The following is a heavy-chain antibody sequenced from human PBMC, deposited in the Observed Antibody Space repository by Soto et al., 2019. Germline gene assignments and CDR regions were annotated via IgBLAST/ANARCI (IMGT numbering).Heavy chain of an antibody. D-gene: IGHD4-17*01. Sequence: EVQLVESGGTLIQPGGSLRLSCAASGFTVSQNHMSWVRQAPGKGLEWVSIIYSGGSTYYADSVQGRFTISRYNSKNTLFLQMDSLRAEDTAVYFCASLTTLTTNHWGQGTLVTVSS. CDR1: GFTVSQNH. J-gene: IGHJ4*02. V-gene: IGHV3-53*01. CDR3: ASLTTLTTNH. CDR2: IYSGGST.